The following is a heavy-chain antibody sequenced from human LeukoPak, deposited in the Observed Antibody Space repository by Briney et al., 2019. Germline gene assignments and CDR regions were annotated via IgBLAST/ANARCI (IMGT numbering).Heavy chain of an antibody. Sequence: GGSLRLSCAASGFTFSSYWMSWVRQAPGKGLEWVANIKQDGSEKYYVDSVKGRFTISRDNAKNSLYLQMNSLRAEDTAVYYCARDFPWSGYYTPPALDYWGQGTLDTVSS. D-gene: IGHD3-3*01. CDR1: GFTFSSYW. J-gene: IGHJ4*02. CDR2: IKQDGSEK. V-gene: IGHV3-7*01. CDR3: ARDFPWSGYYTPPALDY.